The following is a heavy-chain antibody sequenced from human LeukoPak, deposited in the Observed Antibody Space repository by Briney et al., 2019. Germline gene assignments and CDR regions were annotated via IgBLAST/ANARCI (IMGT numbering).Heavy chain of an antibody. CDR2: IRSKANCYAT. J-gene: IGHJ4*02. V-gene: IGHV3-73*01. Sequence: GGSLRLSCAASGFTFSGSAMHWVRQASGKGLEWVGRIRSKANCYATAYAASVKGRFTISRDDSKNTAYLQMNSLKTEDTAVYYCTRHDPIAAADDYWGQGTLVTVSS. CDR1: GFTFSGSA. D-gene: IGHD6-13*01. CDR3: TRHDPIAAADDY.